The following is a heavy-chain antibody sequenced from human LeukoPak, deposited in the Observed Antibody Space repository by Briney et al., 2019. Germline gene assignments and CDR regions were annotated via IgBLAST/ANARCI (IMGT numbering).Heavy chain of an antibody. D-gene: IGHD3-10*01. V-gene: IGHV3-72*01. J-gene: IGHJ4*02. CDR2: TRNKANSYTT. CDR3: ARDLRGSGSSSYFDY. CDR1: GFIFSDYY. Sequence: PGGSLRLSCAASGFIFSDYYMDWVRQAPGKRLEWVGRTRNKANSYTTEYAASVKGRFTISRDDSKNSLYLQMNSPKTEDTAVYYCARDLRGSGSSSYFDYWGQGTLVTVSS.